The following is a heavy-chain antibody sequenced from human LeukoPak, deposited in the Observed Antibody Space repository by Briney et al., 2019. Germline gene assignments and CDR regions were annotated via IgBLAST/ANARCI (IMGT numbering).Heavy chain of an antibody. D-gene: IGHD2-2*01. CDR1: GFTFTDYS. CDR3: VKDRPCETCMPMDA. CDR2: LGRSGENR. Sequence: GGSLRLSCAASGFTFTDYSMSWVRQAPGKGLEGVSGLGRSGENRYYATSVRGRFSISRDNSKDTVYLQMNSLRAEDTAIYYCVKDRPCETCMPMDAWGQGTTVTV. J-gene: IGHJ6*02. V-gene: IGHV3-23*01.